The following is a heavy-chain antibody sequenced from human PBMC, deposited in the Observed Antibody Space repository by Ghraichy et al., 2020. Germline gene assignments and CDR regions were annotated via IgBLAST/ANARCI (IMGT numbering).Heavy chain of an antibody. Sequence: GGSLRLSCAASGFTFSSYAMSWVRQAPGKGLEWVSAISGSGGSTYYADSVKGRFTISRDNSKNTLYLQMNSLRAEDTAVYYCATLDIVVVPAAIGLDYWGQGTLVTVSS. CDR2: ISGSGGST. J-gene: IGHJ4*02. D-gene: IGHD2-2*01. V-gene: IGHV3-23*01. CDR3: ATLDIVVVPAAIGLDY. CDR1: GFTFSSYA.